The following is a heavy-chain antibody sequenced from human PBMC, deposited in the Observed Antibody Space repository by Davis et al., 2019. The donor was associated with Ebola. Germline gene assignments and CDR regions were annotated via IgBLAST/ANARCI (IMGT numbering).Heavy chain of an antibody. CDR3: ARDPALVVTGGGWHFDL. D-gene: IGHD2-21*02. V-gene: IGHV3-21*01. J-gene: IGHJ2*01. CDR2: ITSSSNYI. Sequence: GGSLRLSCTASGFTFSSYSMNWVRQAPGNGLEWVSFITSSSNYIYYQVPVKVRFTISRDNAKNSVYLEMNSLRAEDTAVYYCARDPALVVTGGGWHFDLWGRGTLVTVSS. CDR1: GFTFSSYS.